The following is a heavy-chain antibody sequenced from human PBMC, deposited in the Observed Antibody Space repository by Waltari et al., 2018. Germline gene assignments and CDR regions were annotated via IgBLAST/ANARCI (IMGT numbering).Heavy chain of an antibody. CDR1: GRPISSYA. Sequence: QVQVQESGPGLVKPSETLSLTCTFFGRPISSYAWNWVRQPAGKGLQYVGRISTNGITDYNPSLESRVIVSLDTSKNQFTLKVSFVTAADTAVYYCARVLPGIGALDYWGQGHLVTVSS. CDR3: ARVLPGIGALDY. J-gene: IGHJ4*02. V-gene: IGHV4-4*07. CDR2: ISTNGIT.